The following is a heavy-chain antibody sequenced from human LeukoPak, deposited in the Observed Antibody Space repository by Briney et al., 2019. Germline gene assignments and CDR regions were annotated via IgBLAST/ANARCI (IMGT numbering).Heavy chain of an antibody. CDR3: ASEMVRGVTRSH. D-gene: IGHD3-10*01. Sequence: SETLSLTCTVSGGSISDYSWSWIRQPPGKGLEWIGNIYYSGSANHNPSLKSRVTISVDTSKNQFSLKLSSVTAADTAVYYCASEMVRGVTRSHWGQGTLVTVSS. CDR2: IYYSGSA. V-gene: IGHV4-59*12. J-gene: IGHJ4*02. CDR1: GGSISDYS.